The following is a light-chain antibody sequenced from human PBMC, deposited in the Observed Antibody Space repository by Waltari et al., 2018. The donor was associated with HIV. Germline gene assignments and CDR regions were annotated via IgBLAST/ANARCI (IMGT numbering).Light chain of an antibody. V-gene: IGLV2-23*02. J-gene: IGLJ1*01. Sequence: QSALTQPASVSGSPGQSITISCTGTSSDVGNYTYVSWFQQHPGKAPKVMIYDVSKRPSGVSNRFSGSKSGNTASLTISGLQAEDEADYYCCSYAGSSTFVFGTGTKVTVL. CDR3: CSYAGSSTFV. CDR1: SSDVGNYTY. CDR2: DVS.